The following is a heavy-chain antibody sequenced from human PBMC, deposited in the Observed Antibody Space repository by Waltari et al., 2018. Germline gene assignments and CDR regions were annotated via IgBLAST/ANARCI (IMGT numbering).Heavy chain of an antibody. CDR2: IYSSGST. CDR1: DGSIIHYF. J-gene: IGHJ4*02. CDR3: AREVRRDGYNYVDY. Sequence: QVQVQESGPGLVKPSGTLSLTCNVSDGSIIHYFWNWIRQPAGKGLEWIGRIYSSGSTNCNPSLRSRVTMSIDTSKNQFSLKLASVTAADTAVYFCAREVRRDGYNYVDYWAQGTLVIVSS. D-gene: IGHD5-12*01. V-gene: IGHV4-4*07.